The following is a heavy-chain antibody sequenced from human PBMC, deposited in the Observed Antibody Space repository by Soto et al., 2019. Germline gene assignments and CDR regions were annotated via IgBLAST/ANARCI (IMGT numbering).Heavy chain of an antibody. CDR1: GYIFTDHC. CDR2: ICPGYSNI. V-gene: IGHV5-51*01. Sequence: GESLKISCKGSGYIFTDHCIVWVRQMAGKGLEWVGIICPGYSNIIYSPSVQGQVTISADMSISTAYLQWSSLKASDTAIYYCGRRIYCGGDFTINRDNSDGKAVWGRGTTDTVSA. J-gene: IGHJ6*01. D-gene: IGHD2-21*02. CDR3: GRRIYCGGDFTINRDNSDGKAV.